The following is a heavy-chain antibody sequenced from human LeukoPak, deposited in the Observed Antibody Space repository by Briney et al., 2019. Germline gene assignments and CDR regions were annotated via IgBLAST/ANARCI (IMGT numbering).Heavy chain of an antibody. J-gene: IGHJ5*02. V-gene: IGHV4-39*07. CDR3: ARTLNWFDP. CDR1: GGSISSSSYY. CDR2: IYYSGST. Sequence: PSETLSLTCTVPGGSISSSSYYWGWIRQPPGKGLEWIGSIYYSGSTYYNPSPKSRVTISVDTSKNQFSLKLSSVTAADTAVYYCARTLNWFDPWGQGTLVTVSS.